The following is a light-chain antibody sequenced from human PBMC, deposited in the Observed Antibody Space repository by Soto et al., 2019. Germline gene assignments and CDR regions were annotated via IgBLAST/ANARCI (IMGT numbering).Light chain of an antibody. CDR2: GAS. V-gene: IGKV3-20*01. J-gene: IGKJ1*01. CDR3: QQYGRT. CDR1: QSVSSSY. Sequence: EMVLTQSPGTLSLSPGERATLSCRASQSVSSSYLAWYQQKPGQAPRLLIYGASSRATGIPDRFSGSGSGTDFTLTISRLEPEDFAVYYCQQYGRTFGQGTRWIS.